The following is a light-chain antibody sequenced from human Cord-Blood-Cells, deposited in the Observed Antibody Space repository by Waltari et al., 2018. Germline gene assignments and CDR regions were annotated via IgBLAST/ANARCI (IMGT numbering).Light chain of an antibody. CDR2: AAS. J-gene: IGKJ3*01. Sequence: DIQMTQSPSSLSASVGERVTITCRASKSISSYLNWYQQKPGKAPKLLIYAASSVQSGVPSRFSGSGSGTDFTLTISSLQPEDFATYYCQQSYSTPFTFGPGTKVDIK. CDR3: QQSYSTPFT. CDR1: KSISSY. V-gene: IGKV1-39*01.